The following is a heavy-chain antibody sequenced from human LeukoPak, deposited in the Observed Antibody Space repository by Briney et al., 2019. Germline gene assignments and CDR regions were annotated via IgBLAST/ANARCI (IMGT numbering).Heavy chain of an antibody. V-gene: IGHV4-34*01. J-gene: IGHJ5*02. CDR3: ARHGYSYGYAMIRTGNWFDP. CDR1: GGSFSGYY. D-gene: IGHD5-18*01. CDR2: INHSGST. Sequence: KSSETLSLTCAVYGGSFSGYYWSWIRQPPGKGLEWIGEINHSGSTNYNPSLKSRVTISVDTSKNQFSLKLSSVTAADTAVCYCARHGYSYGYAMIRTGNWFDPWGQGTLVTVSS.